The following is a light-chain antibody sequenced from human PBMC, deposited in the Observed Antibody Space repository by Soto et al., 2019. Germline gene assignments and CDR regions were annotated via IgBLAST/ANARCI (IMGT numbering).Light chain of an antibody. Sequence: QSVLTQPPSVSGAPGQRVTISCTGSSSNIGAGYDVHWYQQLPGTAPKLLIYGNSNRPSGVPDRFSGSKSGTSASLAITGLQVEEEADYSSQSYDTSLGGLFGTGPKPTVL. CDR3: QSYDTSLGGL. CDR2: GNS. CDR1: SSNIGAGYD. J-gene: IGLJ1*01. V-gene: IGLV1-40*01.